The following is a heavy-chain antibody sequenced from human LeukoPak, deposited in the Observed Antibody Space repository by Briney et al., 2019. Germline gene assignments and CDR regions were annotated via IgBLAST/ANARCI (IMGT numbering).Heavy chain of an antibody. D-gene: IGHD2-2*01. CDR2: IYYSGST. V-gene: IGHV4-39*07. Sequence: SETLSLTCTVSGGSISSSSYYWGWIRQPPGKGLEWIGSIYYSGSTYYNPSLKSRVTISVDTSKNQFSLKLSSMTAADTAVYYCARGVVPAATDIRDWFDPWGQGTLVTVSS. CDR1: GGSISSSSYY. CDR3: ARGVVPAATDIRDWFDP. J-gene: IGHJ5*02.